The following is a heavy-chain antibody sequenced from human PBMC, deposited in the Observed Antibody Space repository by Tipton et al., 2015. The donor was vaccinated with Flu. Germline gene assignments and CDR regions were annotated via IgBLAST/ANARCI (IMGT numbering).Heavy chain of an antibody. CDR2: IKKKTDGETT. V-gene: IGHV3-15*01. Sequence: SLRLSCSASGFPFSNAWMSWVRLAPGKGLVWVGRIKKKTDGETTVYTAPVKGRFTISREDSEGTMYLQMNSLITEDTATYFCTTEGYFFGYHSLDIWGQGTTVTVSS. D-gene: IGHD2-15*01. CDR3: TTEGYFFGYHSLDI. CDR1: GFPFSNAW. J-gene: IGHJ3*02.